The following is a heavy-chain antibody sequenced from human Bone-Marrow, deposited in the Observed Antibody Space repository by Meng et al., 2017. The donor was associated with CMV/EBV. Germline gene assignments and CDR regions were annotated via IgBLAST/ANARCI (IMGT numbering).Heavy chain of an antibody. V-gene: IGHV4-59*01. CDR2: IDYSGST. D-gene: IGHD2-2*02. Sequence: SETLSPTCTVSGGSISSYYWSWIRQPPGKGVEWIGYIDYSGSTNYNPPLKSRVNISVDTSKNQFSRKLSSVTAADTAVYYCARDAVVPAAITQSADYYYYGMDVSGQGTTVTVSS. CDR3: ARDAVVPAAITQSADYYYYGMDV. J-gene: IGHJ6*02. CDR1: GGSISSYY.